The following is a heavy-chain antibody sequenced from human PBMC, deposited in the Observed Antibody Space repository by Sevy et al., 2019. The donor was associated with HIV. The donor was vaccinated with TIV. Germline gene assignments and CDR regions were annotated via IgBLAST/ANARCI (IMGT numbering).Heavy chain of an antibody. J-gene: IGHJ5*02. CDR3: ARGGETPRGFDP. CDR2: IYHSGST. Sequence: SETLSLTCAVSGDSISSVNWWHWVRQPPGKGLEWIGEIYHSGSTNYNPSLKSRVTISVDNSKNQFSLKLSSVTAADTAVYYCARGGETPRGFDPWGQGSLVTVSS. V-gene: IGHV4-4*02. D-gene: IGHD3-16*01. CDR1: GDSISSVNW.